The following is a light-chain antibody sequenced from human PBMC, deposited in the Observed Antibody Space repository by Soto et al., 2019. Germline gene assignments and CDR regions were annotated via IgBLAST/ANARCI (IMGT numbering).Light chain of an antibody. Sequence: QSLLTQPPSVSGSPGQSVTISCTGTSSDIGKYDRVSWYQLPPGKAPKLIIYEVTNRPSGVPARFSGSKSGNTASLTISGLQAEDEADYYCSSYISTSRYVFGAGTKLTVL. CDR2: EVT. V-gene: IGLV2-18*02. CDR3: SSYISTSRYV. CDR1: SSDIGKYDR. J-gene: IGLJ1*01.